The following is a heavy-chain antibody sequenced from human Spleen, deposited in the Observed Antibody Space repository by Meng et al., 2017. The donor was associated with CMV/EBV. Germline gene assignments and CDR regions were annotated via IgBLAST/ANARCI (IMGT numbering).Heavy chain of an antibody. D-gene: IGHD4-17*01. CDR1: GGSFSGYY. J-gene: IGHJ4*02. V-gene: IGHV4-59*01. Sequence: GSLRLSCAVYGGSFSGYYWSWIRQPPGKGLEWIGYIYYSGSTNYNPSLKSRVTISVDTSKNQFSLKLSSVTAADTAVYYCARVHGVLAYFDYWGQGTLVTVSS. CDR3: ARVHGVLAYFDY. CDR2: IYYSGST.